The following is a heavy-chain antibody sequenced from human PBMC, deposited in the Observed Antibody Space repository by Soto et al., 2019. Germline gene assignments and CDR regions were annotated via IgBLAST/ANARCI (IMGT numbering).Heavy chain of an antibody. V-gene: IGHV1-3*01. CDR1: GYTFTSYA. J-gene: IGHJ4*02. Sequence: VKVSCKASGYTFTSYAMHWVRQAPGQRLEWMGWINAGNGNTKYSQKFQGRVTITRDTSASTAYMELSSLRSEDTAVYYCARVLGGANPKEYYFDYWGQGTLVTVSS. CDR2: INAGNGNT. CDR3: ARVLGGANPKEYYFDY. D-gene: IGHD3-10*01.